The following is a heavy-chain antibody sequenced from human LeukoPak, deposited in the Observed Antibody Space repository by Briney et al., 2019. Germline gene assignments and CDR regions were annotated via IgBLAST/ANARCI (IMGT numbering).Heavy chain of an antibody. V-gene: IGHV3-23*01. J-gene: IGHJ4*02. CDR3: AKGHLLRYFDWLPYFDY. D-gene: IGHD3-9*01. Sequence: GGSLRLSCAASGFTFISYAMSWVRQAPGKGLEGVSAISGSGGSTYYADPVKGRFTISRDNSNNTLYLQMNSLRAEDTAVYYCAKGHLLRYFDWLPYFDYWGQGTLVTVSX. CDR2: ISGSGGST. CDR1: GFTFISYA.